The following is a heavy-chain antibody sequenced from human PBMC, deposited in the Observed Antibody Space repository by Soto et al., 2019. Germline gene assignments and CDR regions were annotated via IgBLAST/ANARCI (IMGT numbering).Heavy chain of an antibody. CDR3: ATLAPSYGTIHAFDI. CDR2: IIPILGIA. CDR1: GGTLSSYT. D-gene: IGHD5-18*01. J-gene: IGHJ3*02. Sequence: ASVKVSCKASGGTLSSYTISWVRQAPGQGLEWMGRIIPILGIANYAQKFQGRVTITADKSTSTAYMELGSLRSEDTAVYYCATLAPSYGTIHAFDIWGQGTMVTVSS. V-gene: IGHV1-69*02.